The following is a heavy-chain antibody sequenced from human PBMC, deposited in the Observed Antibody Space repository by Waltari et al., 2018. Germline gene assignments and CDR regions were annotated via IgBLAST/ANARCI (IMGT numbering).Heavy chain of an antibody. J-gene: IGHJ3*02. CDR3: ARQIRGVAAAGDPFDM. D-gene: IGHD6-13*01. V-gene: IGHV5-51*01. CDR1: GFSFHTYW. CDR2: IYPRDSDT. Sequence: EVQLVQSGAEVKKPGESLKISCKGSGFSFHTYWIGWVRQMPGKGLEWMGIIYPRDSDTRYSPSFQGQVTISADKSISTADLQWSSLKASDTAMYYCARQIRGVAAAGDPFDMWGQGTRVTVSS.